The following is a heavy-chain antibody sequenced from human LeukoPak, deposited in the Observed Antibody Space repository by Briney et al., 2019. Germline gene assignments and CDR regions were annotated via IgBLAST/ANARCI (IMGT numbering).Heavy chain of an antibody. CDR1: GGSISSSSYY. Sequence: PSGTLSLTCTVSGGSISSSSYYWGWIRQPPGKGLEWIGSIYYSGSTYYNPSLKSRVTISVDTSKNQFSLKLSSVTAADTAVYYCASRETRLLWFGESLTPFDYWGQGTLVTVSS. CDR2: IYYSGST. J-gene: IGHJ4*02. D-gene: IGHD3-10*01. V-gene: IGHV4-39*01. CDR3: ASRETRLLWFGESLTPFDY.